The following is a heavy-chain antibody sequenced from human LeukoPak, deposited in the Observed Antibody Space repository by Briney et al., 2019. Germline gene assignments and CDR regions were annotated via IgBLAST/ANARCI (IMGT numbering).Heavy chain of an antibody. CDR1: GGSISNNF. CDR2: IYHSGST. CDR3: ARGGLVRGVFNPLDY. D-gene: IGHD3-10*01. J-gene: IGHJ4*02. V-gene: IGHV4-59*01. Sequence: SETLSLTCTVSGGSISNNFWSWIRQPPGKGLQWIGYIYHSGSTNYNPSLKSRVTISVDTSKNQFSLELHSVTAAGTAVYYCARGGLVRGVFNPLDYWGQGTLVTVSP.